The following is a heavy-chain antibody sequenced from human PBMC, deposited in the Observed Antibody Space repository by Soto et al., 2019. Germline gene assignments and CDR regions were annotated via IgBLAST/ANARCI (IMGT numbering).Heavy chain of an antibody. D-gene: IGHD5-18*01. CDR1: GFTFSIFW. Sequence: GGSLRLSCAASGFTFSIFWVTWVGQAPGKGLEWVANINQDGSEEYYVDSVKGRFTISRDNAKNSLYLQMNSLRAEDTAVYYCARDRRSRYSYGSRSGYYYYMDVWGKGTTVTVSS. CDR2: INQDGSEE. J-gene: IGHJ6*03. CDR3: ARDRRSRYSYGSRSGYYYYMDV. V-gene: IGHV3-7*01.